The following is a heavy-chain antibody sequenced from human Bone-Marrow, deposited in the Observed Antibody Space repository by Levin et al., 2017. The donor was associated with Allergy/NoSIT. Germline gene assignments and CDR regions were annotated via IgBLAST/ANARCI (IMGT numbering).Heavy chain of an antibody. Sequence: ASVKVSCKASGYTFTGYYMHWVRQAPGQGLEWMGWINPNSGGTNYAQKFQGRVTMTRDTSISTAYMELSRLRSDDTAVYYCARLTLVLLWFGDAFDIWGQGTMVTVSS. D-gene: IGHD3-10*01. V-gene: IGHV1-2*02. CDR2: INPNSGGT. CDR1: GYTFTGYY. J-gene: IGHJ3*02. CDR3: ARLTLVLLWFGDAFDI.